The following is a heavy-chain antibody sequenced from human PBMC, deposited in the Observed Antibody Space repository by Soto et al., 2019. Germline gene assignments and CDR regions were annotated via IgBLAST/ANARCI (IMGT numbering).Heavy chain of an antibody. J-gene: IGHJ6*02. CDR3: ARQPVVVPAAFIRNGMDV. V-gene: IGHV1-69*01. CDR2: IIPIFGTA. D-gene: IGHD2-2*01. Sequence: QVQLVQSGAEVKKPGSSVKVSCKASGGTFSSYAISWVRQAPGQGLEWMGGIIPIFGTANYAQKVQGRVTITADESTSTAYMELSSLRSEDTAVYYCARQPVVVPAAFIRNGMDVWGQGTTVTVSS. CDR1: GGTFSSYA.